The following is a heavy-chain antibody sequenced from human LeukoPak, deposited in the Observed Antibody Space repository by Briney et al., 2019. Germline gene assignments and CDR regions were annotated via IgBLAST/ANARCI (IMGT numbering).Heavy chain of an antibody. CDR3: AKGSRFCSGSSCYSGSEICDY. V-gene: IGHV3-30*18. CDR2: ISSDGSNK. D-gene: IGHD2-2*01. J-gene: IGHJ4*02. CDR1: GFTFCSFG. Sequence: GSPRLSCAASGFTFCSFGMRRVRQAPGKRLEGEAVISSDGSNKYYEDSVKSRFTISRDNFKNTLYLAMKSLRAEDTAVYYRAKGSRFCSGSSCYSGSEICDYWGQGTLATVSA.